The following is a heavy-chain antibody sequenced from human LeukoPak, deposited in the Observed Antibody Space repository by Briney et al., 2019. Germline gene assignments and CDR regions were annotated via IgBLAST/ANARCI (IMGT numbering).Heavy chain of an antibody. CDR3: ARVKGASDY. Sequence: GASVKDSFMGSGYTFTALSLHWVRQAPGQGRDWMAWINPNRGDTKYAQKFQDRVTLTTNTSITTAYMELRNLRSDATAVYYCARVKGASDYWGEGTLVTV. V-gene: IGHV1-2*02. CDR2: INPNRGDT. J-gene: IGHJ4*02. D-gene: IGHD1-26*01. CDR1: GYTFTALS.